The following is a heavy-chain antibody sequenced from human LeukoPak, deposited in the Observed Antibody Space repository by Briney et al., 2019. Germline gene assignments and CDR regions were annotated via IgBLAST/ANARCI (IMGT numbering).Heavy chain of an antibody. J-gene: IGHJ5*02. Sequence: GGSLRLSCAASGFTSSSYWMHWVRQVPGKGLVWVSRISGDGTARNYADSVKGRFTISRDDAKNTVDLQMNSLRGEDTAVYYCVRGRGSYGWSDPWGQGTLVTVPS. V-gene: IGHV3-74*01. CDR2: ISGDGTAR. CDR3: VRGRGSYGWSDP. D-gene: IGHD3-10*01. CDR1: GFTSSSYW.